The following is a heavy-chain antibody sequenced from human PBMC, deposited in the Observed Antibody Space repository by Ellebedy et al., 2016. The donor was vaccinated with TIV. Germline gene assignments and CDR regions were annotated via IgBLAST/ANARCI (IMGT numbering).Heavy chain of an antibody. J-gene: IGHJ2*01. CDR1: GFTFASYA. V-gene: IGHV3-30-3*01. Sequence: PGGSLRLSCVASGFTFASYAMHWVRQAPGKGLEWVSAISHDGSSQYYADSVKGRFTVSRDNSMTTVYLEMNSLRAKDTALYYCARGTGWIFDLWGRGTLVTVSS. CDR2: ISHDGSSQ. CDR3: ARGTGWIFDL. D-gene: IGHD6-19*01.